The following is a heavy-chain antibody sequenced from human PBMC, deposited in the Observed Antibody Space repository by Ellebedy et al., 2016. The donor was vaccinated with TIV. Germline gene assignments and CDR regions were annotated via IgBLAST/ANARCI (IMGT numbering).Heavy chain of an antibody. CDR3: ARGRSFEAFDI. J-gene: IGHJ3*02. V-gene: IGHV4-39*07. Sequence: SETLSLTCIVSGGPISSSGYYWNWICQPPGKGLEWIGSIYYSGSTHYNPSLKSRVTISIDTSRNQFSMKLSSVTAADTAVYYCARGRSFEAFDIWGQGTMVTVSS. CDR2: IYYSGST. CDR1: GGPISSSGYY.